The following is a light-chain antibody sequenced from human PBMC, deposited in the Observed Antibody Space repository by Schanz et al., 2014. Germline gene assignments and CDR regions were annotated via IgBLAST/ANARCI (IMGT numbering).Light chain of an antibody. J-gene: IGKJ1*01. CDR2: GVS. V-gene: IGKV3-20*01. CDR3: QQYGSSPPWT. Sequence: EIVLTQSPDTLSLSPGERATLSCRASQSVGSRSLAWYQQKPGQPPRLLIYGVSSRATGIPDSFSGSGSGTDFTLTISRLEPEDFAVYYCQQYGSSPPWTFGQGTKVDIK. CDR1: QSVGSRS.